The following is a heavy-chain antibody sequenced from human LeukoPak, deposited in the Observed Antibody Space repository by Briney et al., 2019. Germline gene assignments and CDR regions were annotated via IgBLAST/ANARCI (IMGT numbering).Heavy chain of an antibody. D-gene: IGHD5-24*01. CDR1: GFTFSSEG. Sequence: GGSLRLSCAASGFTFSSEGMAWLRQAPGKGLEWVSSISDGGDSTYYADSVKGRFTISRDPSKNTLYLQMSSLRAEDTAVYYCARVRDGYNHPPFDYWGQGTLVTLSS. CDR3: ARVRDGYNHPPFDY. J-gene: IGHJ4*02. V-gene: IGHV3-23*01. CDR2: ISDGGDST.